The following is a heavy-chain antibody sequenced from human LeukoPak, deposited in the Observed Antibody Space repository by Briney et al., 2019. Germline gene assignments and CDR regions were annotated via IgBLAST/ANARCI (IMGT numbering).Heavy chain of an antibody. V-gene: IGHV5-51*01. Sequence: GESLKIPCKGSGYSFTSYWIGWVRQMPGKGLEWMGIIYPGDSDTRYSPSFQGQVTISADKSISTAYLQWSSLKASDTAMYYCARRAPSIIAARPEGAFDIWGQGTMVTVSS. CDR2: IYPGDSDT. D-gene: IGHD6-6*01. J-gene: IGHJ3*02. CDR1: GYSFTSYW. CDR3: ARRAPSIIAARPEGAFDI.